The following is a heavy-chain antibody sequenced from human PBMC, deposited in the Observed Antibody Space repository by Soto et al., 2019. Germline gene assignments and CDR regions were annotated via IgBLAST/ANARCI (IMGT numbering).Heavy chain of an antibody. CDR2: INAGNGNT. D-gene: IGHD3-10*01. Sequence: QVQLVQSGAEVKKPGASVKVSCKASGYTFTSYAMHWVRQAPGQRLEWMGWINAGNGNTKYSQKFQGRVTITRDTSASTAYMELSSLRSEDTAVYYCARDRVVTMVRGVISGGFDPWGQGTLVTVSS. CDR3: ARDRVVTMVRGVISGGFDP. V-gene: IGHV1-3*01. CDR1: GYTFTSYA. J-gene: IGHJ5*02.